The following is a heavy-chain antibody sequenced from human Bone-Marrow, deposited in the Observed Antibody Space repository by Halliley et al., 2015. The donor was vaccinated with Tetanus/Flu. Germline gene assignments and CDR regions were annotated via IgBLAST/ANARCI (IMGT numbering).Heavy chain of an antibody. J-gene: IGHJ4*02. CDR3: ARSPSMIFGGPPKYYFDY. V-gene: IGHV4-59*01. D-gene: IGHD3-3*01. CDR2: IYYSGST. Sequence: LSCTVSDDYIGNYYWSWIRQPPGKGLEWIGYIYYSGSTKYNPSLKSRVTTSVDTSKNQFSLKLTSVTAADTAVYYCARSPSMIFGGPPKYYFDYWGQGTLVTVSS. CDR1: DDYIGNYY.